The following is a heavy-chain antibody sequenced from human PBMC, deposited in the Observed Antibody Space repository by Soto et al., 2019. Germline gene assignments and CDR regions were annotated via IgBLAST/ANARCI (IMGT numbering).Heavy chain of an antibody. CDR2: IKVDSGYT. CDR3: ATSSDTGFDP. V-gene: IGHV1-18*04. Sequence: QLQLVQSAAEVKKPGASVRVSCKAYGYPFIKYGISWIRQAPEQGLEWMWWIKVDSGYTNYAQKFQGRVTMTADTSSDTAFMELRSLRLDDTAVYFCATSSDTGFDPWGQGTLVSVSS. J-gene: IGHJ5*02. D-gene: IGHD3-9*01. CDR1: GYPFIKYG.